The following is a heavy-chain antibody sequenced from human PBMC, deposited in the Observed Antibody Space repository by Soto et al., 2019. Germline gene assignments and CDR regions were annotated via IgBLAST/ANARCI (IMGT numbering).Heavy chain of an antibody. CDR3: ARAYEDTAMVSAFDI. CDR1: GYTFTSYD. D-gene: IGHD5-18*01. V-gene: IGHV1-8*01. CDR2: MNPNSGNT. Sequence: ASVKVSCKASGYTFTSYDINWVRQATGQGLEWMGWMNPNSGNTGYAQKFQGRVTMTRNTSISTAYMELGSLRSEDTAVYYCARAYEDTAMVSAFDIWGQGTMVTVSS. J-gene: IGHJ3*02.